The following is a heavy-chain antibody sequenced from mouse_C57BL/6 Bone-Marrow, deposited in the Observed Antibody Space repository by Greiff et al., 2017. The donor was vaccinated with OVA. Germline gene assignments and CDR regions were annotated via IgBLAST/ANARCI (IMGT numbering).Heavy chain of an antibody. Sequence: EVHLVESEGGLVQPGSSLKLSCTASGFTFSDYYMAWVRQVPEKGLEWVANINYDGSSTSYLDSLKSRFIISRDNAKNILYLQRSSMKSEDTATYYCARAITTVVAFDYWGQGTTLTVSS. CDR2: INYDGSST. CDR1: GFTFSDYY. J-gene: IGHJ2*01. D-gene: IGHD1-1*01. CDR3: ARAITTVVAFDY. V-gene: IGHV5-16*01.